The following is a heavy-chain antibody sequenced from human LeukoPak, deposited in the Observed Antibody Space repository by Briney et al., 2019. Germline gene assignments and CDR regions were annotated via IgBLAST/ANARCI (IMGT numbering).Heavy chain of an antibody. Sequence: SETLSLTCTVSGGSISSSSYYWGWIRQPPGKGLEWIGSIHYSGSTYYNPSLKSRVTISVDTSKNRFSLKLSSVTAADTAVYYCASRKLGNDYWGQGTLVTVSS. CDR1: GGSISSSSYY. D-gene: IGHD7-27*01. CDR2: IHYSGST. V-gene: IGHV4-39*07. J-gene: IGHJ4*02. CDR3: ASRKLGNDY.